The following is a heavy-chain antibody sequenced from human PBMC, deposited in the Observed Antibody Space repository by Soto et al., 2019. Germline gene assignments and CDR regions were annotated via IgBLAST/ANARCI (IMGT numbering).Heavy chain of an antibody. CDR2: INHSGST. V-gene: IGHV4-34*01. CDR3: ARKLVVARHHDAFDI. Sequence: SETLSLTCAVYGGSFSGYYWSWIRQPPGKGLEWIGEINHSGSTNYNPSLKSRVTISVDTSKNQFSLKLSSVTAADTAVYYCARKLVVARHHDAFDIWGQGTMVTVSS. CDR1: GGSFSGYY. J-gene: IGHJ3*02. D-gene: IGHD2-15*01.